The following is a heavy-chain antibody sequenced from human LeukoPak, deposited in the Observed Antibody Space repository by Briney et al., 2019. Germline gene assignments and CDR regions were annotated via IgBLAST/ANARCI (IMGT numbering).Heavy chain of an antibody. D-gene: IGHD2-2*01. CDR2: ISSSSSYI. V-gene: IGHV3-21*01. CDR3: ARAYCSSTSCYAGEGYYYYYYYMDV. Sequence: GGSLRLSCAAPGFTFSSYSMNWVRQAPGKGLEWVSSISSSSSYIYYADSVKGRFTISRDNAKNSLYLQMNSLRAEDTAVYYCARAYCSSTSCYAGEGYYYYYYYMDVWGKGTTVTVSS. J-gene: IGHJ6*03. CDR1: GFTFSSYS.